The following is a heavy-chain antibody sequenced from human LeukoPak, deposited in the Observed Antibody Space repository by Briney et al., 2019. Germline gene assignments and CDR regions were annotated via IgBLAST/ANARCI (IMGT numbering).Heavy chain of an antibody. V-gene: IGHV4-59*12. J-gene: IGHJ4*02. CDR3: ARDKGVTASFDY. Sequence: SETLSLTCTVSGASIGSYYWSWIRQSPGKGLEWVGYFFYSGRTNYNPSLKSRVTISEDTSKNQFSLKLSSVTAADTAVYYCARDKGVTASFDYWGQGTLVTVSS. CDR2: FFYSGRT. CDR1: GASIGSYY. D-gene: IGHD2-21*02.